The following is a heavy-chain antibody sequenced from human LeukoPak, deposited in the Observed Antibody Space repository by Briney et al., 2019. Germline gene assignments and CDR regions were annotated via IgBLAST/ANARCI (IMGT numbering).Heavy chain of an antibody. CDR2: LSGSGAST. D-gene: IGHD2-2*01. Sequence: GGSLRLSCAASGFTVSSNYMSWVRQAPGKGLEWVSDLSGSGASTYYADSVKGRFTISRDNSKNTLFLQMNSLRAEDTAVYYCAKQVLYCTSTSCFGWFDPWGQGTLVTVSS. V-gene: IGHV3-23*01. CDR3: AKQVLYCTSTSCFGWFDP. CDR1: GFTVSSNY. J-gene: IGHJ5*02.